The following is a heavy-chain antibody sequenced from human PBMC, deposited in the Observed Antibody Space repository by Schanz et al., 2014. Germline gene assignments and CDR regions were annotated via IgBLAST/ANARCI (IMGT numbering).Heavy chain of an antibody. CDR1: GFTASSHS. CDR2: ISGSSRTI. J-gene: IGHJ3*02. CDR3: AESDAFDI. V-gene: IGHV3-48*01. Sequence: EVQLVESGGGLVKPGGSLRLSCGASGFTASSHSMNWVRQAPGKGLEWVSYISGSSRTIYYADSMKGRFTVSRDNAEIALYLQMNSLRAEDAAVYYCAESDAFDIWGQGTLVTVSS.